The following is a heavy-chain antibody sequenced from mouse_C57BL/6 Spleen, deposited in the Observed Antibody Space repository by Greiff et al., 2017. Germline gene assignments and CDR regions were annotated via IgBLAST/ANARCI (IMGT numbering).Heavy chain of an antibody. D-gene: IGHD4-1*01. V-gene: IGHV1-18*01. J-gene: IGHJ4*01. CDR1: GYTFTDYN. Sequence: EVQLQQSGPELVKPGASVKIPCKASGYTFTDYNMDWVKQSHGKSLEWIGDINPNNGGTIYNQKIKGKATLTVDKSTSTAYMELRSLAYEDTAVYYSTRSNWDGYAMAYWGQGTSVTVSS. CDR2: INPNNGGT. CDR3: TRSNWDGYAMAY.